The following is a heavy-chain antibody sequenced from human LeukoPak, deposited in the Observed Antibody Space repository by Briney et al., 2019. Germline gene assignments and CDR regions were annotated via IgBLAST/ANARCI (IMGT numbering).Heavy chain of an antibody. CDR3: TRVFDDFWSGYLAGETIDY. CDR1: GFTFSSYS. CDR2: IRSKAYGGTT. Sequence: PGGSLRLSCAASGFTFSSYSMNWVRQAPGKGLEWVGFIRSKAYGGTTEYAASVKGRFTISRDDSKSIAYLQMNSLKTEDTAVYYCTRVFDDFWSGYLAGETIDYWGQGTLVTVSS. D-gene: IGHD3-3*01. V-gene: IGHV3-49*04. J-gene: IGHJ4*02.